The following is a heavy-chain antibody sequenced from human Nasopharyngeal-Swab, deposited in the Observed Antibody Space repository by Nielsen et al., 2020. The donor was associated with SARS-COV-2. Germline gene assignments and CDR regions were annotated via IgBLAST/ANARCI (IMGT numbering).Heavy chain of an antibody. CDR3: TRDYKTYCGGDCYADY. V-gene: IGHV3-21*06. J-gene: IGHJ4*02. D-gene: IGHD2-21*02. CDR2: ISSSSSFI. Sequence: GSSLKISCAASGFTFSTYSMNWVRQAPGKGLEWVSSISSSSSFIYYADSVKSRFTISRDNVKNSLYLQMNSLRAEDTAVYYCTRDYKTYCGGDCYADYWGRGTLVTVSS. CDR1: GFTFSTYS.